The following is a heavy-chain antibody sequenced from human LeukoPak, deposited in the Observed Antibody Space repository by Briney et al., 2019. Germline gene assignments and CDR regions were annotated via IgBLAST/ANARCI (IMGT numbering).Heavy chain of an antibody. CDR1: GFTFSSYS. CDR3: ARVGGDYFDY. V-gene: IGHV3-64*02. Sequence: GGSLRLSCAASGFTFSSYSMHWVRQAPGKGLEYVSAITGNGDNTYYADSVKGRFTISRDNSKNTLYLQMGSLRAEDMAVYYCARVGGDYFDYWGQGTLVAVSS. J-gene: IGHJ4*02. D-gene: IGHD3-16*01. CDR2: ITGNGDNT.